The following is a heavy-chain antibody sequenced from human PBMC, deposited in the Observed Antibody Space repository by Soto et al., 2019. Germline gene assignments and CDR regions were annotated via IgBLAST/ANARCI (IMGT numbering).Heavy chain of an antibody. J-gene: IGHJ3*02. D-gene: IGHD3-22*01. CDR1: GFTFSSYA. CDR3: AKGGSYYYDSSGYYPDAFDI. Sequence: GGSLRLSCAASGFTFSSYAMSWVCQAPGKGLEWVSAISGSGGSTYYADSVKGRFTISRDNSKNTLYLQMNSLRAEDTAVYYCAKGGSYYYDSSGYYPDAFDIWGQGTMVTVSS. CDR2: ISGSGGST. V-gene: IGHV3-23*01.